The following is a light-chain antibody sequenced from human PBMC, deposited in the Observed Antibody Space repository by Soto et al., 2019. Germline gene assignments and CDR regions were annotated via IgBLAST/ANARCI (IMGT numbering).Light chain of an antibody. V-gene: IGKV3-20*01. Sequence: EIVLTQSPGTLSLSPGERATLSCRASQSVSSNYLAWYQQKTGQTPRLRIYIASSRAPGIPDRFSGSGSGTHFTLTISRVEPEDFAVYYCQQYGSSPWTVGQGTKVEIK. J-gene: IGKJ1*01. CDR2: IAS. CDR1: QSVSSNY. CDR3: QQYGSSPWT.